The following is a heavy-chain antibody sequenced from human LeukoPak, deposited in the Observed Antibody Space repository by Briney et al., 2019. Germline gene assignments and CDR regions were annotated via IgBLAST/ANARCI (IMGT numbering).Heavy chain of an antibody. D-gene: IGHD3-9*01. CDR3: ARSMRYFGLGATYYYYGMDV. CDR1: GYTFTSYG. J-gene: IGHJ6*02. V-gene: IGHV1-18*01. CDR2: ISAYNGNT. Sequence: ASVKVSCKASGYTFTSYGISWVRQAPGQGLEWMGWISAYNGNTNYAQKLQGRVTMTTDTSTSTAYMELRSLRSDDTAVYYCARSMRYFGLGATYYYYGMDVWGQGTTVTVSS.